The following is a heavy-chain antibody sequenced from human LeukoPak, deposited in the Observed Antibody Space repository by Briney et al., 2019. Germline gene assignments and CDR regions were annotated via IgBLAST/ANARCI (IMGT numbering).Heavy chain of an antibody. CDR3: ARGGCGGDCPHPYYFDY. CDR2: INHSGST. Sequence: PSETLSLTCAVYGGSFSGYYWSRIRQPPGKGLEWIGEINHSGSTNYNPSLKSRVTISVDTSKNQFSLKLSSVTAADTAVYYCARGGCGGDCPHPYYFDYWGQGTLVTVSS. J-gene: IGHJ4*02. D-gene: IGHD2-21*02. V-gene: IGHV4-34*01. CDR1: GGSFSGYY.